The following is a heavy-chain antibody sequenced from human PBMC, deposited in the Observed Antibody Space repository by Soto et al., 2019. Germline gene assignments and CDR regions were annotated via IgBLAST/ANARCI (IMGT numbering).Heavy chain of an antibody. J-gene: IGHJ6*03. V-gene: IGHV4-34*01. D-gene: IGHD5-12*01. CDR3: ARARRYSGYDFPNYYYMDV. CDR2: INHSGST. CDR1: GGSFSGYY. Sequence: SETLSLTCAVYGGSFSGYYWSWIRQPPGKGLEWIGEINHSGSTNYNPSLKSRVTISVDTSKNQFSLKLSSVTAADMAVYYCARARRYSGYDFPNYYYMDVWGKGTTVTVSS.